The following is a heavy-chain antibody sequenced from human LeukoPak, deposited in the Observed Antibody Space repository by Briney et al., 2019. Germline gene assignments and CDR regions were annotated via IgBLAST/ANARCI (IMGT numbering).Heavy chain of an antibody. CDR3: ARALGGIVVVPADY. J-gene: IGHJ4*02. CDR1: GFTFSSYS. Sequence: GGSLRLSCAASGFTFSSYSMNWVRQAPGKGLEWVSSISSSSSYIYYADSVKGRFTISRDNANNSLYLQMNSLRAEDTAVYYCARALGGIVVVPADYWGQGTLVTVSS. V-gene: IGHV3-21*01. D-gene: IGHD2-2*01. CDR2: ISSSSSYI.